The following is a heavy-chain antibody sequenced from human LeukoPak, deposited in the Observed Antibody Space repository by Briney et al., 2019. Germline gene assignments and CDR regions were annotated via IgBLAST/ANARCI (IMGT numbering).Heavy chain of an antibody. D-gene: IGHD4-17*01. V-gene: IGHV3-74*01. Sequence: GGSLRLSCEASGFAFSFFAMSWLRQAPGKGLVWVSRITNDGSSTSHADSVKGRFTISRDNAKNTLYLQMNSLRAEDTAVCYCAREGDYGDYFDYWGQGTLVTVSS. CDR3: AREGDYGDYFDY. CDR1: GFAFSFFA. CDR2: ITNDGSST. J-gene: IGHJ4*02.